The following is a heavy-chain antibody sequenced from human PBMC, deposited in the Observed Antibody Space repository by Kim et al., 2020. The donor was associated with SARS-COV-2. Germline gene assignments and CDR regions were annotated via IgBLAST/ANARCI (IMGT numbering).Heavy chain of an antibody. J-gene: IGHJ6*02. CDR3: ARLGTVVTPLDV. D-gene: IGHD2-21*02. Sequence: SRPSFQGQVTISADKSISTAYLQWSSLKASDTAMYYCARLGTVVTPLDVWGQGTTVTVSS. V-gene: IGHV5-10-1*01.